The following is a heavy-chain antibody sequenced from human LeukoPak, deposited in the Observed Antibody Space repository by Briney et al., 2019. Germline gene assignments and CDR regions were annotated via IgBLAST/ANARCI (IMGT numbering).Heavy chain of an antibody. V-gene: IGHV1-2*02. D-gene: IGHD2-2*03. CDR3: ARVGYCSSTSCFDWFDP. CDR2: INPHTDGT. J-gene: IGHJ5*02. Sequence: ASVKVSXKTSGYSFSDYYIHWVRQAPGQGLEWMGWINPHTDGTNYAQKFQGRVTMTRDTSISTAYMELSRLRSDDTAVYYCARVGYCSSTSCFDWFDPWGPGTLVTVSS. CDR1: GYSFSDYY.